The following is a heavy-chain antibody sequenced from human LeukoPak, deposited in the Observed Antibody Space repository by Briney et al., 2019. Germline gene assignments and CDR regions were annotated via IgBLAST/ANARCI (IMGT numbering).Heavy chain of an antibody. J-gene: IGHJ5*02. Sequence: ASVKVSCKASGYTFTSYAMNWVRQAPGQGLEWMGWINTNTGDPTYTQGFTGRFFFSLDTSVSTAYLQISSLKAEDTAVYYCARDVEEGHWTTVTKGGWFDPWGQGTLVTVSS. CDR2: INTNTGDP. CDR1: GYTFTSYA. D-gene: IGHD4-17*01. V-gene: IGHV7-4-1*02. CDR3: ARDVEEGHWTTVTKGGWFDP.